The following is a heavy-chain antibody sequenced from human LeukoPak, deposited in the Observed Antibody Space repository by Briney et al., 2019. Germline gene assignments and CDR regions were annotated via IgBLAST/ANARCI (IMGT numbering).Heavy chain of an antibody. CDR2: IYYSGST. CDR1: GGSISSSSYY. V-gene: IGHV4-39*07. D-gene: IGHD6-19*01. J-gene: IGHJ3*02. CDR3: ARVDSSGWRMGRAFDI. Sequence: KSSETLSLTCTVSGGSISSSSYYWGWIRQPPGKGLEWIGSIYYSGSTYYNPSLKSRVTISVDRSKNQFSLNLNSVTAADTAVYYCARVDSSGWRMGRAFDIWGQGTMVTVSS.